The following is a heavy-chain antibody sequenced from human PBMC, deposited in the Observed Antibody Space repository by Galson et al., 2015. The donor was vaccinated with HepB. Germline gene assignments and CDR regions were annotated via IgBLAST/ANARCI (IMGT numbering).Heavy chain of an antibody. V-gene: IGHV3-30-3*01. CDR2: ISYDGSNK. CDR1: GFTFSSYA. CDR3: ARGVDDFWSGYYSPSDP. Sequence: SLRLSCAASGFTFSSYAMHWVRQAPGKGLEWVAVISYDGSNKYYADSVKGRFTISRDNSKNTLYLQMNSLRAEDTAVYYCARGVDDFWSGYYSPSDPWGQGTLVTVSS. D-gene: IGHD3-3*01. J-gene: IGHJ5*02.